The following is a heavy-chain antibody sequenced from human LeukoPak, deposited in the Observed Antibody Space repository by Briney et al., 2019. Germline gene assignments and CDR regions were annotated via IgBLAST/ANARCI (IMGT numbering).Heavy chain of an antibody. Sequence: PETLSLTCTVSGGSISSYYWSWIRQPPGKGLEWIGYIYYSGSTNYNPSLKSRVTISVDTSKNQFSLKLSSVTAADTAVYYCARYSYGFFDYWGQGTLVTVSS. D-gene: IGHD5-18*01. CDR2: IYYSGST. J-gene: IGHJ4*02. CDR1: GGSISSYY. V-gene: IGHV4-59*08. CDR3: ARYSYGFFDY.